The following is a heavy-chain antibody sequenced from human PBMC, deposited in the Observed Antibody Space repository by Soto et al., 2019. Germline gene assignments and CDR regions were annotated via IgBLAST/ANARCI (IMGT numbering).Heavy chain of an antibody. D-gene: IGHD6-19*01. CDR1: GGSISSSSYY. CDR3: ATKTRGGWEDGMDV. Sequence: QLQLQESGPGLVKPSETLSLTCTVSGGSISSSSYYWSWIRQPPGKGLEWIGSIDYSGSTYYNPALKSRVTKSVDTSKNQFSLKLSSVTAAETAVYYCATKTRGGWEDGMDVWGQGTTVTVSS. V-gene: IGHV4-39*01. J-gene: IGHJ6*02. CDR2: IDYSGST.